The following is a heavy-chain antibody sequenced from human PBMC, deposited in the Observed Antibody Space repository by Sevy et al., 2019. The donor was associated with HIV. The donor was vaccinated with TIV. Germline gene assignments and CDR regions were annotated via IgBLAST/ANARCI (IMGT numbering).Heavy chain of an antibody. CDR1: GDSFTSYW. D-gene: IGHD6-13*01. CDR3: ARLYPPGYGSSCAGMDV. V-gene: IGHV5-10-1*01. CDR2: TDPSDSYT. J-gene: IGHJ6*02. Sequence: GESLKISCKGSGDSFTSYWISWVRQMPRQGLEWMGRTDPSDSYTNYSPSFQGHVTISADKSISTAYLQWSSLKASDSAMYYCARLYPPGYGSSCAGMDVWGQGTTVTVSS.